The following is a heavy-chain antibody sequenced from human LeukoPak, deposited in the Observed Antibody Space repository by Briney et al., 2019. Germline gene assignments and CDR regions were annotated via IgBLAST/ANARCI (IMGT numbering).Heavy chain of an antibody. CDR2: INQSGSI. J-gene: IGHJ5*02. CDR3: ARGARSSSSWRLGNWFDP. Sequence: KASETLSLTCAVYGGSFSGYYWSWIRQPPGKGLEWIGEINQSGSINYNPSLKSRVTISVDTSKNQFSLKLSSVTAADTAVYYCARGARSSSSWRLGNWFDPWGQGTLVTVSS. D-gene: IGHD6-13*01. V-gene: IGHV4-34*01. CDR1: GGSFSGYY.